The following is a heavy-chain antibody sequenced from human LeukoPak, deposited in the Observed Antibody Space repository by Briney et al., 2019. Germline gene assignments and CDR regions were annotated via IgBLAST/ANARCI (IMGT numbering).Heavy chain of an antibody. V-gene: IGHV4-4*02. CDR3: ARGGYSRFDI. CDR1: SGSISNNNW. Sequence: SETLSLTCAVSSGSISNNNWWSWVRQPPGKGLEWIGEIFHDGSTTYNPYLRSRVTISVDTSKNQFSLKLSSVTAADTAVYYCARGGYSRFDIWGQGTMVTVSS. D-gene: IGHD2-15*01. J-gene: IGHJ3*02. CDR2: IFHDGST.